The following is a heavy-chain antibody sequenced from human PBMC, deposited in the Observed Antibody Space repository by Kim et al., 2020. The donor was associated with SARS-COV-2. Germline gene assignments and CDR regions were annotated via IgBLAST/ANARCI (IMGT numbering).Heavy chain of an antibody. V-gene: IGHV3-30*02. Sequence: GGSLRLSCAASGFTFSSYGMHWVRQAPGKGLEWVAVIWYDGSNQYYTDSVKGRFTISRDNSKNTLYLQMNSLRPEDTAVYYCAKGDFWSGNDGFDIWGQGTVVTVSS. CDR3: AKGDFWSGNDGFDI. D-gene: IGHD3-3*01. J-gene: IGHJ3*02. CDR2: IWYDGSNQ. CDR1: GFTFSSYG.